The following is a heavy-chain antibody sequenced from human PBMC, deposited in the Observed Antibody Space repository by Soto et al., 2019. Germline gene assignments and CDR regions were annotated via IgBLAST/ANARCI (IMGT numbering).Heavy chain of an antibody. CDR1: GGSMNRGGYY. V-gene: IGHV4-31*03. D-gene: IGHD7-27*01. CDR2: IYYSGTT. CDR3: ARGVAWGHFEY. Sequence: QVQLQESGPGLVKPSQTLSLTCTVAGGSMNRGGYYWSWVRQRPGEGLEWIGYIYYSGTTYYNPSLESRITISIDPSRSQFSLRLNSVTAEDPAVYYCARGVAWGHFEYWGQGTLVAVSS. J-gene: IGHJ4*02.